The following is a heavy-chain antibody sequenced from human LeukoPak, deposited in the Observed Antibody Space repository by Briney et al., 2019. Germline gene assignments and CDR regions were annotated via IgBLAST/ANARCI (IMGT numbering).Heavy chain of an antibody. D-gene: IGHD6-19*01. J-gene: IGHJ4*02. Sequence: SETLSLTCAVSGGSFSGYYWRWIRQPPGKGLEWIGEINHSGSTNYTPPLKSRVTISVDTSKNQFSLKLSSVTAADTAVYYCARCPMRDSSGSRDFDYWGQGTLVTVSS. CDR1: GGSFSGYY. CDR3: ARCPMRDSSGSRDFDY. V-gene: IGHV4-34*01. CDR2: INHSGST.